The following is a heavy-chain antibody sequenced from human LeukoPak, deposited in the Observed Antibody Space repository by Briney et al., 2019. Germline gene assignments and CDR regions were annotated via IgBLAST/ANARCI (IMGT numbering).Heavy chain of an antibody. CDR3: ASGVWNYDY. V-gene: IGHV4-34*01. CDR1: GGSFSGYY. CDR2: INHSGST. J-gene: IGHJ4*02. D-gene: IGHD1-7*01. Sequence: SETLSLTCAVYGGSFSGYYWSWIRQPPGKGLEWIGEINHSGSTNYNPSLKSRVTISVDTSKNQFSLKLSSVTAADTAVYYCASGVWNYDYWGQGTLVIVSS.